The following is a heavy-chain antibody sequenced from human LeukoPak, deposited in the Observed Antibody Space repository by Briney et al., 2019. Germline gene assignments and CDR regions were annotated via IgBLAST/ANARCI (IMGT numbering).Heavy chain of an antibody. CDR2: INERGSEK. V-gene: IGHV3-7*01. D-gene: IGHD2-15*01. CDR1: GFMFPNHW. CDR3: AKDYSFSNFN. J-gene: IGHJ4*02. Sequence: PGGSLRLSCAASGFMFPNHWMTWVRQAPGKGLEWVANINERGSEKYYEDYVKGRFTISRDNTKKSLFLQLNSLSVEDTAMYYCAKDYSFSNFNWGQGTLVTVSS.